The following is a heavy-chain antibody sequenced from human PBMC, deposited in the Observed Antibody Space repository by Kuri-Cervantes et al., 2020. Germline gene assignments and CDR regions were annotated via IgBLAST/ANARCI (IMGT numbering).Heavy chain of an antibody. D-gene: IGHD6-13*01. V-gene: IGHV3-30-3*01. CDR1: GFTFSSYA. J-gene: IGHJ4*02. CDR2: ISYDGSNK. CDR3: ARDLLRAAAGTLDY. Sequence: LSLTCAASGFTFSSYAMRWVRQAPGKGLEWVAVISYDGSNKYYADSVKGRFTISRDNSKNTLYLQMNSLRAEDTAVYYCARDLLRAAAGTLDYWGQGTLVTVSS.